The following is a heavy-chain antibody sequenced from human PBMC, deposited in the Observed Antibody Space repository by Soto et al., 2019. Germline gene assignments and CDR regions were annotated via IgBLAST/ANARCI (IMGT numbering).Heavy chain of an antibody. D-gene: IGHD4-17*01. J-gene: IGHJ2*01. CDR1: GFTFSSYA. Sequence: EVQLLESGGGLVQPGGSLRLSCAASGFTFSSYAMSWVRQAPGKGLEWVSAISGSGGSTYYADSVKGRFTISRDNSKNAVYLQMNSLRADDTAVYYCAKAGDYVEIWYFDLWGRGTLVTVSS. V-gene: IGHV3-23*01. CDR2: ISGSGGST. CDR3: AKAGDYVEIWYFDL.